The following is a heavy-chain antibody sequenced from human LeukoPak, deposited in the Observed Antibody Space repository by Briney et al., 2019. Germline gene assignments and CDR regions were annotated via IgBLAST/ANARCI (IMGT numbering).Heavy chain of an antibody. V-gene: IGHV3-74*01. CDR3: VRDRPAYCGGDCYSLGLDY. CDR1: GFDFSSNW. J-gene: IGHJ4*02. CDR2: IKGDGIST. Sequence: GGSLRLSCAASGFDFSSNWMHWVRHAPGQGLVWVSRIKGDGISTNYADSVKGRFTISRDIAKNTLYLQMNSLRAEDAAVYYCVRDRPAYCGGDCYSLGLDYWGQGTLVTVSS. D-gene: IGHD2-21*02.